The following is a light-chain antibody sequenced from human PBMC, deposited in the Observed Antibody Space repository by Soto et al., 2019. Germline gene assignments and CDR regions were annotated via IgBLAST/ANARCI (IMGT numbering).Light chain of an antibody. J-gene: IGLJ2*01. Sequence: QSALTQPASVSGSPGQSITISCTGTTSDVGSYNLVSWYQHHPGKAPRLMIFEVTRRPSGVSYRFSGSKSGNTASLTISGLLAEDEADYYCCSHAGSSTHVVFGGGTKLTVL. CDR2: EVT. V-gene: IGLV2-23*02. CDR1: TSDVGSYNL. CDR3: CSHAGSSTHVV.